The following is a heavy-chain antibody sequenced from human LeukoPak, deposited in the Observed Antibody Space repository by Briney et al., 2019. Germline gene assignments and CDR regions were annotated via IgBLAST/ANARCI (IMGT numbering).Heavy chain of an antibody. D-gene: IGHD3-3*01. CDR3: AKAELGVDTFFDY. V-gene: IGHV3-23*01. Sequence: GGSLRLSCAASGFPFSSYAMTWVRKAPGKGLEWVSSLDSGGNTYYADSVKGRFIISRDNSKNALYLQMSGLRAEDTAVYYCAKAELGVDTFFDYWGQGTLVTVSS. CDR1: GFPFSSYA. J-gene: IGHJ4*02. CDR2: LDSGGNT.